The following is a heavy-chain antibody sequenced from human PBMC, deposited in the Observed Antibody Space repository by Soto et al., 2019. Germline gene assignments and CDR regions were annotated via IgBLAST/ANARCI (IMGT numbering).Heavy chain of an antibody. CDR2: INHSGST. D-gene: IGHD6-13*01. Sequence: SETLSLTCAVYGGSFSGYYWSWIRQPPGKGLEWIGEINHSGSTNYNPSLKSRVTISVDTSKNQFSLKLSSVTAADTAVYYCARVGYPLQFDPWSQGTLVTVSS. CDR1: GGSFSGYY. CDR3: ARVGYPLQFDP. J-gene: IGHJ5*02. V-gene: IGHV4-34*01.